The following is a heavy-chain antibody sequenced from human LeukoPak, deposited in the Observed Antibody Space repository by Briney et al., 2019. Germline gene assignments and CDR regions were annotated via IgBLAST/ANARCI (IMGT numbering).Heavy chain of an antibody. CDR2: ISYDGSNK. CDR3: ARSRDSSGYYQDAFDI. CDR1: GFTFSSYA. D-gene: IGHD3-22*01. V-gene: IGHV3-30-3*01. J-gene: IGHJ3*02. Sequence: GGSLRLSCAASGFTFSSYAMHWVRQAPGKGLEWVAVISYDGSNKYFADSVKGRFTISRDNSKNTLYLQMNSLRAEDTAVYYCARSRDSSGYYQDAFDIWGQGTMVTVSS.